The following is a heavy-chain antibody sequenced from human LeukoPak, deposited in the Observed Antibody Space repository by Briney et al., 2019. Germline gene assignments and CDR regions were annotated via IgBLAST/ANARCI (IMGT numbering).Heavy chain of an antibody. J-gene: IGHJ6*03. D-gene: IGHD6-19*01. CDR2: IYPGDSDT. CDR1: GYSFTSYW. V-gene: IGHV5-51*01. CDR3: ARHVSSGWYQEKRDYYYMDV. Sequence: GESLKISCKGSGYSFTSYWIGWVRQMPGKGLEWMGIIYPGDSDTRYSPSFQGQVTISADKSISTAYLQWSSLKASDTAMYYCARHVSSGWYQEKRDYYYMDVWGKGTTVTISS.